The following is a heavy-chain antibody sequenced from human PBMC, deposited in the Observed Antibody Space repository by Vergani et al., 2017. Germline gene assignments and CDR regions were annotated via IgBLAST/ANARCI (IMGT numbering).Heavy chain of an antibody. Sequence: QVQLQQWGAGLLKPSETLSLTCAVSGGSFSGYYWSWIRQPPGKGLEWIGEINHSGSTNYNPSLKSRVTISVDTSKNQFSLKLSSVTAADTAVYYCARGVVGYGMDVWGQGTTVTVSS. J-gene: IGHJ6*02. V-gene: IGHV4-34*01. CDR1: GGSFSGYY. CDR2: INHSGST. CDR3: ARGVVGYGMDV.